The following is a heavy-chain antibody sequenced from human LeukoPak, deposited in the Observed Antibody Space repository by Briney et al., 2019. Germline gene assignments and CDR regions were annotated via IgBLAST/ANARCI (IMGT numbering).Heavy chain of an antibody. CDR2: ISYNGNKK. CDR1: GFTFSNYG. CDR3: AKDGDYYDSSGYYYFGY. D-gene: IGHD3-22*01. J-gene: IGHJ4*02. V-gene: IGHV3-30*18. Sequence: GGSLRLSCAASGFTFSNYGLHWVRQAPGKGLEWVALISYNGNKKYYADSVKGRFTISRDNSKNTLYLQMSSLRAEDTAVYYCAKDGDYYDSSGYYYFGYWGQGTLVTVSS.